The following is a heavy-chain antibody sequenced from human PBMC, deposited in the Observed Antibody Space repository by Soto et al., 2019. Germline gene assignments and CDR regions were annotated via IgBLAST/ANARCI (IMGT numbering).Heavy chain of an antibody. D-gene: IGHD2-15*01. Sequence: QVQLQESGPGLVKPSQTLSLTCTVSGGSISSGGYYWSWIRQHPGKGLEWIGYIYYSGSTYYNPSLKSRVTISVDTSKNPCSLKLGAVTAADTAVYYCARDTSVDCSGGSCFSGLGWGQGTLVTVSS. CDR2: IYYSGST. CDR1: GGSISSGGYY. CDR3: ARDTSVDCSGGSCFSGLG. V-gene: IGHV4-31*03. J-gene: IGHJ4*02.